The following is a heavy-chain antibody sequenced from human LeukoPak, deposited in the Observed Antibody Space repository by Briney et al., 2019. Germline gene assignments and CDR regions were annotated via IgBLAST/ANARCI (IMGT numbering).Heavy chain of an antibody. CDR3: AKDLCSSTSCYSTFDY. J-gene: IGHJ4*02. V-gene: IGHV3-23*01. CDR1: GFTFSSYA. D-gene: IGHD2-2*01. Sequence: GGSLRLSCAASGFTFSSYAMSWVRQAPGKGLEWVSALSGSGGSTYYADSVKGRFTISRDNSKNTLYLQMNSLRAEDTAVYYCAKDLCSSTSCYSTFDYWGQGTLVTVSS. CDR2: LSGSGGST.